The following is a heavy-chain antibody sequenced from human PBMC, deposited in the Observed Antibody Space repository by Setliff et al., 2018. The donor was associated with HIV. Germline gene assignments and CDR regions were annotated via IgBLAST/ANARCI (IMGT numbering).Heavy chain of an antibody. Sequence: ASVKVSCKASGYTFTSQYMHWVRQAPGQGFEWIGIINPSGGSTSYAQQFQGRATMTRDTSTSTVYMDLSSLRSEDTAVYYCARAVGATTGEYYFDYWGQGTLVTVSS. CDR3: ARAVGATTGEYYFDY. J-gene: IGHJ4*02. CDR1: GYTFTSQY. CDR2: INPSGGST. V-gene: IGHV1-46*01. D-gene: IGHD1-26*01.